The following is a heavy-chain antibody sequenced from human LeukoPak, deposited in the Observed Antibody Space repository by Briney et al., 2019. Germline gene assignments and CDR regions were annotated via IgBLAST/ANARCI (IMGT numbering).Heavy chain of an antibody. Sequence: GGSLRLSCAASGFTFSNSWMHWVRQAPGKGLLWVSRINTDGTNTKYADSVKGRFTISRDNAKNTLYLQMNTLRAEDTAVYYCARDQTQAGPTTVDYWGQGTLVTVSS. J-gene: IGHJ4*02. V-gene: IGHV3-74*03. CDR3: ARDQTQAGPTTVDY. CDR1: GFTFSNSW. CDR2: INTDGTNT. D-gene: IGHD1-14*01.